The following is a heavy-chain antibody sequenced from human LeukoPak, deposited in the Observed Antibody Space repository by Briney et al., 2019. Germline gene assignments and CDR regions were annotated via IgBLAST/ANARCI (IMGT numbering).Heavy chain of an antibody. CDR1: GGSISSSSYY. CDR2: IYYSGST. Sequence: SETLSLTCTVSGGSISSSSYYWGWIRQPPGKGLEWIGSIYYSGSTFYNPSLKSRVTISVDTSKNQFSLKLSSVTAADTAVYYCARDSSSGGFDPWGQGTLVTVSS. V-gene: IGHV4-39*07. J-gene: IGHJ5*02. CDR3: ARDSSSGGFDP. D-gene: IGHD2-15*01.